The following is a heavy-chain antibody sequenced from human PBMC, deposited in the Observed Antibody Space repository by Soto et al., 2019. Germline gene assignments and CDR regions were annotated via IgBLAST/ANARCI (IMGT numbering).Heavy chain of an antibody. D-gene: IGHD3-10*01. J-gene: IGHJ4*02. CDR1: GGSISGYY. CDR3: ARVGGFGATTIDY. CDR2: IYYSGST. V-gene: IGHV4-59*08. Sequence: SETLSLTCTVSGGSISGYYWAWVRQPPEKGLEWIGYIYYSGSTYSNPSLKSRVTISVDTSKNQFSLKLSSVTAADTAVYYCARVGGFGATTIDYWGQGTLVTVSS.